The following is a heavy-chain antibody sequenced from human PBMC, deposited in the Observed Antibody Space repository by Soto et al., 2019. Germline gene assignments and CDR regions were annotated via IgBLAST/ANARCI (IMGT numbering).Heavy chain of an antibody. CDR2: IIPILGIA. CDR3: ARAPNWNDGGGTAFDI. J-gene: IGHJ3*02. Sequence: QVQLVQSGAEVKKPGSSVKVSCKASGGTFSSYTISWVRQAPGQGLEWMGRIIPILGIANYAQKFQGRVTITADKSTSTAYMELSSLRSEDTAVYYCARAPNWNDGGGTAFDIWGQGTMVTVSS. V-gene: IGHV1-69*02. CDR1: GGTFSSYT. D-gene: IGHD1-1*01.